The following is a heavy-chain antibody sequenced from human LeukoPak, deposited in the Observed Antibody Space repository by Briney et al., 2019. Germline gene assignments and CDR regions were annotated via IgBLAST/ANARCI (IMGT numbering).Heavy chain of an antibody. V-gene: IGHV3-23*01. D-gene: IGHD2-2*01. CDR2: ISGNGEHS. Sequence: PGGSLRLSCAASGFTFSTYAMSWVRQAPGKGLEWVSVISGNGEHSSYADSVKGRFTISRDNSKNTLFLQMNSLRADDAAIYYCAKRAPDCSSTSCYFVSFDCWGQGTLVTVSS. CDR1: GFTFSTYA. J-gene: IGHJ4*02. CDR3: AKRAPDCSSTSCYFVSFDC.